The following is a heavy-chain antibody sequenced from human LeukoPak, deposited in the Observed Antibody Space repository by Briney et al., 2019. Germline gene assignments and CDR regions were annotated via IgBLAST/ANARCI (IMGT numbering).Heavy chain of an antibody. CDR3: ARHAATGPNGMDV. Sequence: GESLKISCKGSGHSFTSYWIGWVRQMPGKGLEWMGIIYPGDSYTRYSPSFQGQVTISADKSISTAYLQWSSLKASDTAMYYCARHAATGPNGMDVWGQGTTVTVSS. V-gene: IGHV5-51*01. D-gene: IGHD6-25*01. J-gene: IGHJ6*02. CDR2: IYPGDSYT. CDR1: GHSFTSYW.